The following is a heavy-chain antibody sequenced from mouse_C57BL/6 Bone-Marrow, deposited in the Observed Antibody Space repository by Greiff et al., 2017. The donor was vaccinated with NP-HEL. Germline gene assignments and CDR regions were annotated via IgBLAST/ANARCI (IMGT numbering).Heavy chain of an antibody. J-gene: IGHJ1*03. CDR2: IDPSDSYT. V-gene: IGHV1-59*01. CDR3: ARLGYSNYWYFDV. CDR1: GYTFTSYW. Sequence: VQLQQPGAELVRPGTSVKLSCKASGYTFTSYWMHWVKQRPGQGLEWIGVIDPSDSYTNYNQKFKGKATLTVDTSSSPAYMQLSSLTSENSAVYYCARLGYSNYWYFDVWGTGTTVTVSS. D-gene: IGHD2-5*01.